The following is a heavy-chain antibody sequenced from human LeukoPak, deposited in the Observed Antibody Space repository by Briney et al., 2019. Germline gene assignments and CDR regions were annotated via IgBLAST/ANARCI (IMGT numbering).Heavy chain of an antibody. CDR2: ISWNSGFI. J-gene: IGHJ4*02. CDR3: ARSPAQPVITIFGVVTAHYFDY. Sequence: PGRSLRLSCAASGFTFDDYAMHWVRQAPGKGLEWVSGISWNSGFIGYADSVKGRFTISRDNSKNTLYLQMNSLRAEDTAVYYCARSPAQPVITIFGVVTAHYFDYWGQGTLVTVSS. V-gene: IGHV3-9*01. D-gene: IGHD3-3*01. CDR1: GFTFDDYA.